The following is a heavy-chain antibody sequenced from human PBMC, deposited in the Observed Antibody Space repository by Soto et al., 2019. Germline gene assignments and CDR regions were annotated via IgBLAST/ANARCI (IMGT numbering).Heavy chain of an antibody. J-gene: IGHJ4*02. CDR2: ISASGGAT. CDR1: RFRCASCA. D-gene: IGHD1-26*01. V-gene: IGHV3-23*01. CDR3: AKDVEGGSLFRGAFDY. Sequence: GGSVRLCCVASRFRCASCARWWVRQAPGKGLEWVAAISASGGATIHADSVKGRLTISRDNSKNTLYLQMNSLRAEDTAVYYCAKDVEGGSLFRGAFDYWGQGT.